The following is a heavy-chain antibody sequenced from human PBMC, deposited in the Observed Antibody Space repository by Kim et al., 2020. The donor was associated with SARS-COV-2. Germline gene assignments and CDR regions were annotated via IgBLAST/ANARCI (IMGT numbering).Heavy chain of an antibody. CDR1: GFTFSSYS. Sequence: GGSLRLSCAASGFTFSSYSMNWVRQAPGKGLEWVSSISSSSSYIYYADSVKGRFTISRDNAKNSLYLQMNSLRAEDTAVYYCARDYGRTVTTIEDGDYEVGLDYWGQGTLVTVSS. V-gene: IGHV3-21*01. CDR2: ISSSSSYI. J-gene: IGHJ4*02. D-gene: IGHD4-17*01. CDR3: ARDYGRTVTTIEDGDYEVGLDY.